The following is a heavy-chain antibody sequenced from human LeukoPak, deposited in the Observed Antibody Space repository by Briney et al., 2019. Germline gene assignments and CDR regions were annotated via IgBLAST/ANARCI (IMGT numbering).Heavy chain of an antibody. V-gene: IGHV4-31*02. J-gene: IGHJ4*02. CDR3: GRHCSGGSCYSGYFDY. Sequence: SWIRQHPGKGLEWIGYIYYSGSTYYNPSLKSRVTISVDTSKNQFSLKLSSVTAADTAVYYCGRHCSGGSCYSGYFDYWGQGTLVTVSS. CDR2: IYYSGST. D-gene: IGHD2-15*01.